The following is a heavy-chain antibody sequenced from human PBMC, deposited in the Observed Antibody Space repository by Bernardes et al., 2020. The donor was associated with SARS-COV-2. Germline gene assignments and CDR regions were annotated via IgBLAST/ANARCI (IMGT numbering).Heavy chain of an antibody. V-gene: IGHV3-7*03. CDR2: INQDGFQN. D-gene: IGHD3-9*01. CDR1: EFIFSRDW. J-gene: IGHJ6*02. Sequence: GGSLRLSCVGSEFIFSRDWMSWVRQVPGKGLGWVANINQDGFQNYYMDSVKGRFTISRDNAKNSLYLQMDSLRTEDTAVYYCARYLSHYGLDVWGQGTTVTVSS. CDR3: ARYLSHYGLDV.